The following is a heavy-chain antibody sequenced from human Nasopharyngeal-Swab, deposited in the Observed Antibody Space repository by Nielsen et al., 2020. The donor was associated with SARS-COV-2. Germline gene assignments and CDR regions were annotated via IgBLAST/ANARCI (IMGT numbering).Heavy chain of an antibody. V-gene: IGHV3-73*01. CDR3: TRHIYILRYFDWPHMDV. CDR2: IRSKANSYAT. Sequence: MRQPPGKGLEWVGRIRSKANSYATAYAASVKGRSTIFRDDSMTTAYLQMNSLKTEDTAVYYCTRHIYILRYFDWPHMDVWGKGTTVTVSS. J-gene: IGHJ6*03. D-gene: IGHD3-9*01.